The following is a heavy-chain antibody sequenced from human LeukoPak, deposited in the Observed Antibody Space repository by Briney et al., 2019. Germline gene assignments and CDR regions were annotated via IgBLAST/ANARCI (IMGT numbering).Heavy chain of an antibody. V-gene: IGHV3-53*01. CDR2: IYNGVST. J-gene: IGHJ4*02. CDR1: GFTVGSNY. D-gene: IGHD2-15*01. Sequence: GGSLRPSCAASGFTVGSNYMSWVRQAPGKGLEWVSVIYNGVSTYYADSVKARFTISRDTSKNTLYLQMNSLRAEDTAVYYCARDGGAYRRFFDYWGQGTLVTVSS. CDR3: ARDGGAYRRFFDY.